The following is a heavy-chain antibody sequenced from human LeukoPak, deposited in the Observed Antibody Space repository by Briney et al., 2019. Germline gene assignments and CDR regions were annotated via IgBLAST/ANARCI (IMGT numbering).Heavy chain of an antibody. CDR2: IYHSGST. D-gene: IGHD3-3*01. CDR3: ARPASAYYVNEGFDI. V-gene: IGHV4-59*01. J-gene: IGHJ3*02. CDR1: GDSITSYS. Sequence: SETLSLTCTVSGDSITSYSWNWIRQPPGKGLEWIGHIYHSGSTNYNPSLKSRVTTSVDTSKNQISLKLSSVTAADTAVYYCARPASAYYVNEGFDIWGQGTMVTVSS.